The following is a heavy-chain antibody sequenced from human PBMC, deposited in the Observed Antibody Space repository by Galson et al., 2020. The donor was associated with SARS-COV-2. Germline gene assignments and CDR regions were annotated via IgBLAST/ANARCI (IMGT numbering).Heavy chain of an antibody. D-gene: IGHD3-10*01. CDR3: TSTSNMVRGVIIPATLYYYYYGMDV. CDR2: IKSKTDGGTT. CDR1: GFTFSNAW. V-gene: IGHV3-15*01. Sequence: GESLKISCAASGFTFSNAWMSWVRQAPGKGLEWVGRIKSKTDGGTTDYAAPVKGRFTISRDDSKNTLYLQMNSLKTEDTAVYYCTSTSNMVRGVIIPATLYYYYYGMDVWGQGTTVTVSS. J-gene: IGHJ6*02.